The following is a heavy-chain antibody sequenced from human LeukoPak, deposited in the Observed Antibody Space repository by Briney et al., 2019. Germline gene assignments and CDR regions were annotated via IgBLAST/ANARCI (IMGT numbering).Heavy chain of an antibody. J-gene: IGHJ4*02. V-gene: IGHV3-48*03. CDR1: GFIFSNFE. Sequence: GGSRRLSCTASGFIFSNFEINWVRQAPGKGLQWLAYIKSGATSEYYADSVKGRFTISRDNAKNSLYLQMNSLRVQDTAIYYCARVICTGGSCFQDAYWGQGTLVTVSS. CDR2: IKSGATSE. CDR3: ARVICTGGSCFQDAY. D-gene: IGHD2-15*01.